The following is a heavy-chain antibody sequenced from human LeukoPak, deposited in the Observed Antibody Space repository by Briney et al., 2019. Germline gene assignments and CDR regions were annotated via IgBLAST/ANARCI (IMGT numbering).Heavy chain of an antibody. CDR2: IWYDGSNK. CDR3: ARNYYDSSGYYYHDY. D-gene: IGHD3-22*01. Sequence: PGRSLRLSCAASRFTFSSYGMHWVRQAPGKGLEWVAVIWYDGSNKYYADSVKGRFTISRDNSKNTLYLQKNSLRAEDTAVYYCARNYYDSSGYYYHDYWGQGTLVTVSS. J-gene: IGHJ4*02. V-gene: IGHV3-33*01. CDR1: RFTFSSYG.